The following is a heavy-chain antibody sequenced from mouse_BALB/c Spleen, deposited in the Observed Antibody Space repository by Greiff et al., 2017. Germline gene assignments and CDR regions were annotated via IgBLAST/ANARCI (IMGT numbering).Heavy chain of an antibody. CDR3: ARYGYYAMDY. CDR1: GFTFSSYA. D-gene: IGHD1-1*02. V-gene: IGHV5-9-4*01. J-gene: IGHJ4*01. CDR2: ISSGGSYT. Sequence: EVHLVESGGGLVKPGGSLKLSCAASGFTFSSYAMSWVRQSPEKRLEWVAEISSGGSYTYYPDTVTGRFTISRDNAKNTLYLEMSSLRSEDTAMYYCARYGYYAMDYWGQGTSVTVSS.